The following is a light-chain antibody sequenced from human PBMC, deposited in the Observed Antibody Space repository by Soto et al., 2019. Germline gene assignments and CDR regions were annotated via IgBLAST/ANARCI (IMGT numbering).Light chain of an antibody. J-gene: IGLJ1*01. CDR3: SSYTSTSTYV. Sequence: SALTQPASGSGSPGQSITISCTGTSSDVGGYKSASWYQQHPGKAPKLLIYNVSNRPSGISDRFSGSWSGDTASLTISGLQAEDEADYYCSSYTSTSTYVFGTGTKVTVL. V-gene: IGLV2-14*03. CDR1: SSDVGGYKS. CDR2: NVS.